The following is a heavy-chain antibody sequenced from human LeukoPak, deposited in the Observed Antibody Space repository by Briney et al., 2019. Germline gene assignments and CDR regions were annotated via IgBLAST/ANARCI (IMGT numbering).Heavy chain of an antibody. CDR1: GFTFSSYS. J-gene: IGHJ2*01. CDR2: ISSSSSYI. D-gene: IGHD5-24*01. V-gene: IGHV3-21*01. Sequence: PGGSLRLSCAASGFTFSSYSMNWVRQAPGKGLEWVSSISSSSSYIYYADSVKGRFTISRDNAKNSLYLQMNSLRAEDTAVYYCARDPPGANYHWYFDLWGCGTLVPVSS. CDR3: ARDPPGANYHWYFDL.